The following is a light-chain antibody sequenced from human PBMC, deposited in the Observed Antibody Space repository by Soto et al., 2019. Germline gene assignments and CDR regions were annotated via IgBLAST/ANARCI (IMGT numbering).Light chain of an antibody. V-gene: IGKV1-13*02. Sequence: ATQMTHSPSSLSASVLYRITITFRSIRGIGSDLSWYHQKPGKAPYLLISDVSSLERGVPSRFSGSGSGTEFTLTISSMQPDDFATFYCQQYNGYSRTFGQGTKVDIK. J-gene: IGKJ1*01. CDR3: QQYNGYSRT. CDR1: RGIGSD. CDR2: DVS.